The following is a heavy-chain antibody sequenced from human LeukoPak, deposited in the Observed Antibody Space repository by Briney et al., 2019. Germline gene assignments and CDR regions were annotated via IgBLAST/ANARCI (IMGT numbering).Heavy chain of an antibody. CDR1: GFTFSDFG. CDR3: ASRSDSDYFDY. Sequence: PGGSLRLSCTTSGFTFSDFGMHWVRQAPGKGLEWVAFIRYDGNNKYFTDSVKGRFTISRDNSKTTLYLQMDSLRPKDTAVYYCASRSDSDYFDYWGQGTLVTVSS. J-gene: IGHJ4*02. D-gene: IGHD1-26*01. V-gene: IGHV3-30*02. CDR2: IRYDGNNK.